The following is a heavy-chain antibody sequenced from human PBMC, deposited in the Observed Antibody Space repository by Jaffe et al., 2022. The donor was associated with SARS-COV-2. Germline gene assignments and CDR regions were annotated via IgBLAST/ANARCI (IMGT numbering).Heavy chain of an antibody. CDR2: IKQDGSEK. D-gene: IGHD4-17*01. J-gene: IGHJ4*02. CDR1: GFTFSSYW. V-gene: IGHV3-7*03. CDR3: ASGSGYGDYGY. Sequence: EVQLVESGGGLVQPGGSLRLSCAASGFTFSSYWMSWVRQAPGKGLEWVANIKQDGSEKYYVDSVKGRFTISRDNAKNSLYLQMNSLRAEDTAVYYCASGSGYGDYGYWGQGTLVTVSS.